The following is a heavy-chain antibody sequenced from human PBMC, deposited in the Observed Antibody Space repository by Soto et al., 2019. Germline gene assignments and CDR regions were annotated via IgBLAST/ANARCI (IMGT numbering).Heavy chain of an antibody. J-gene: IGHJ4*02. CDR1: VGSISSGGYY. Sequence: PSETLSLTCTVSVGSISSGGYYWSWIRQHPGKGLEWIGYIYYSGSTYYNPSLKSRVTISIDTSKNQFSLRLNSVTAADTAVYYCARAPAPLYGSSWYYFDYWGQGILVTVS. D-gene: IGHD6-13*01. CDR3: ARAPAPLYGSSWYYFDY. V-gene: IGHV4-31*03. CDR2: IYYSGST.